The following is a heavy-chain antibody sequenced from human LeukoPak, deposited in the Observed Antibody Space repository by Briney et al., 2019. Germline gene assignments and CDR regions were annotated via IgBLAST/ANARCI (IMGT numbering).Heavy chain of an antibody. J-gene: IGHJ4*02. CDR1: GGSISSYY. V-gene: IGHV4-59*04. D-gene: IGHD1-26*01. Sequence: PSETLSLTCTVSGGSISSYYWSWIRQPPGKGLEWIGNIYDSGSTYYNASLQSRVTISIDTSKNQFSLRLSSVTAADTAMYYCAKSGGYGLIDYWGQGTLVTVSS. CDR3: AKSGGYGLIDY. CDR2: IYDSGST.